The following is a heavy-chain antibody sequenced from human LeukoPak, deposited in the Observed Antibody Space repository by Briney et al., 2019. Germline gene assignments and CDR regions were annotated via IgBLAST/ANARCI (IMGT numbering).Heavy chain of an antibody. CDR3: ARDLVVVAATPWQGIQLWSGDY. CDR2: IWYDGSKK. J-gene: IGHJ4*02. V-gene: IGHV3-33*01. D-gene: IGHD2-15*01. Sequence: GGSLRLSCAASGFTFSNFGMHWVRQSPGKGLEWVAVIWYDGSKKFYADSVKGRFTISRDNSKNTLYLKMNSLRAEDTAVYYCARDLVVVAATPWQGIQLWSGDYWGQGTLVTVSS. CDR1: GFTFSNFG.